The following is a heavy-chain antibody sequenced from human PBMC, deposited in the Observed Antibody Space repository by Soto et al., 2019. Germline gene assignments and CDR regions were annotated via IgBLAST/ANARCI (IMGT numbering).Heavy chain of an antibody. CDR1: GYTFTSSG. V-gene: IGHV1-18*01. J-gene: IGHJ6*02. CDR2: ISGYNDNT. CDR3: ARGFRVIAAAGTNYYVMDV. D-gene: IGHD6-13*01. Sequence: ASVKVSCKASGYTFTSSGISWVRQAPRQGLEWMGWISGYNDNTNYAQKLQGRVTMTTDTSTSTAYMELRSLRSDDTAVYYCARGFRVIAAAGTNYYVMDVWGQGTSVTVSS.